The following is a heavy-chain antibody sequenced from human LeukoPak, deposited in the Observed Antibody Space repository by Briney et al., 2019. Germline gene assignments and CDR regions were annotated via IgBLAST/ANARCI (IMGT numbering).Heavy chain of an antibody. Sequence: SATLSLTCAVSGGSISSNYWSWIRQSPGKGLEWIGYIYYSGTTNYNPSLESRVTISLDTSKNQISLKLSSVTAADTAVYHCARHSNWGSGTFDLWGQGTMVTISS. CDR1: GGSISSNY. D-gene: IGHD7-27*01. CDR3: ARHSNWGSGTFDL. J-gene: IGHJ3*01. CDR2: IYYSGTT. V-gene: IGHV4-59*08.